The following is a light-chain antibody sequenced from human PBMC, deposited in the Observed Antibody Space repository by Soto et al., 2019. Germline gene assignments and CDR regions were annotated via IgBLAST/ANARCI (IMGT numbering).Light chain of an antibody. J-gene: IGLJ1*01. CDR1: SSDVGTYNL. V-gene: IGLV2-23*02. CDR2: EVS. CDR3: STYAGTNTPFV. Sequence: QSALTQPASVSGSPGQSIIISCTGSSSDVGTYNLVSWYQQHPGKAPKLMISEVSKRRSGVSDRFSGSKSGNTASLTISGLQAEDEADYYCSTYAGTNTPFVFGTGTKLTVL.